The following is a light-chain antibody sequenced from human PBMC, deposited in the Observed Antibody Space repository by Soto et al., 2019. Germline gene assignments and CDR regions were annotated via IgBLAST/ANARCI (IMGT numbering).Light chain of an antibody. CDR3: SSYRNIYTRACV. Sequence: QSVLTQPASVSGSPGQSITISCTGTSGDIGSYNRVSWYQQHPGKAPKLIIYEVTDRPSGVSNRVSGSKSGNTASLTISGLQAEDEAEYYCSSYRNIYTRACVFGTGTEVTVL. J-gene: IGLJ1*01. CDR1: SGDIGSYNR. CDR2: EVT. V-gene: IGLV2-14*01.